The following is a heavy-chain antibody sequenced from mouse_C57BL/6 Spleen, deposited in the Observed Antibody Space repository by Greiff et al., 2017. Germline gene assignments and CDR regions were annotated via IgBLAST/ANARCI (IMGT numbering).Heavy chain of an antibody. J-gene: IGHJ3*01. CDR3: ARWGAYDGFLFAY. Sequence: QVQLQQPGAELVKPGASVKLSCKASGYTFTSYWMQWVKQRPGQGLEWIGELDPSDSYTNYTQKFKGKATLTVDTSSSTAYMQLSSRTSEDSAVYYCARWGAYDGFLFAYWGQGTLVTVSA. V-gene: IGHV1-50*01. CDR1: GYTFTSYW. CDR2: LDPSDSYT. D-gene: IGHD2-3*01.